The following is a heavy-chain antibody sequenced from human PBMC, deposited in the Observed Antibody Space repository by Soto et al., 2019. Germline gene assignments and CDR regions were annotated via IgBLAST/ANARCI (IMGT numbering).Heavy chain of an antibody. CDR1: GFTFSSYA. J-gene: IGHJ4*02. V-gene: IGHV3-30-3*01. Sequence: QVQLVESGGGVVQPGRSLRLSCAASGFTFSSYAMHWVRQAPGKGLEWVAVISYDGSNKYYADSVKGRFTISRDNSKNTLYLQMNSLRAEDTAVYYCARGKKVATTSYFDYWGQGTLVTVSS. CDR2: ISYDGSNK. D-gene: IGHD5-12*01. CDR3: ARGKKVATTSYFDY.